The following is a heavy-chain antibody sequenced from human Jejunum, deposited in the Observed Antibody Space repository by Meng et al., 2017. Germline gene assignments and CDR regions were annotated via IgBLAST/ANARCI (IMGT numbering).Heavy chain of an antibody. V-gene: IGHV3-15*01. J-gene: IGHJ4*02. CDR3: TSRVVTTNDH. Sequence: EVQLVQSGGRLAKPAWPLSLSCAASGFDFSDKWMNWGRQARGKGLEWVDRIKRKTESGTAPVKGRYINSRDDSKNTLYLEMNNLRTEDTDVYYCTSRVVTTNDHWGQGTLVTVSS. D-gene: IGHD3-22*01. CDR1: GFDFSDKW. CDR2: IKRKTESGT.